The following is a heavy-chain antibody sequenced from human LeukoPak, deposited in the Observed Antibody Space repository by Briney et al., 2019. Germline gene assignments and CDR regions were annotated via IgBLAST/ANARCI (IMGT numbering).Heavy chain of an antibody. CDR3: ARGGRWPTNFDY. D-gene: IGHD4-23*01. V-gene: IGHV4-34*01. J-gene: IGHJ4*02. CDR2: INHSGST. Sequence: SSETLSLTCAVYGGSFSGYYWSWIRQPPGKGLEWIGEINHSGSTNYNPSLKSRVTISVDTSKNQFSLKLSSVTAADTAVYYCARGGRWPTNFDYWGQGTLVTVSS. CDR1: GGSFSGYY.